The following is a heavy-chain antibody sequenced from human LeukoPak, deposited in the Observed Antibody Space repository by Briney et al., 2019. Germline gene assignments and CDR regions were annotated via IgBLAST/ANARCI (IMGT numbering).Heavy chain of an antibody. D-gene: IGHD3-22*01. J-gene: IGHJ4*02. Sequence: PGGSLRLSCAASGFTFSSYGMHWVRQAPGKGLEWVTFIRYDGSNKYYADSVKGRFTISRDNSKNTAYLQMNSLRAEDTALYYCAKQKTYYYDSSEMHYFDYWGQGTLVTVFS. V-gene: IGHV3-30*02. CDR3: AKQKTYYYDSSEMHYFDY. CDR1: GFTFSSYG. CDR2: IRYDGSNK.